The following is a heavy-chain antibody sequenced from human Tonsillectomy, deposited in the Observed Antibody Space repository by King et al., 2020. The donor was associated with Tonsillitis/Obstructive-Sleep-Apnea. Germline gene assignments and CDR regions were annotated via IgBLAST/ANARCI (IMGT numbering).Heavy chain of an antibody. V-gene: IGHV3-49*05. CDR3: TRGGEWEPRSFDY. J-gene: IGHJ4*02. CDR1: GFTFGDYA. CDR2: IRSKAYGGTT. Sequence: VQLVESGGGLVKPGRSLRLSCTASGFTFGDYAMSLFRQAPGQGLEWVGFIRSKAYGGTTEYATSVKGRFTISRDDSKSIAYLQMNSLKTEDTAVYYCTRGGEWEPRSFDYWGQGTLVTVSS. D-gene: IGHD1-26*01.